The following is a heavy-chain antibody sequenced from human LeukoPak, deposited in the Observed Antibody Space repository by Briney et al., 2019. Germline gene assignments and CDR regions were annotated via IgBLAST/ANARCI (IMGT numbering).Heavy chain of an antibody. Sequence: DSVMGRFTISKDNSKNTVYLQMNSLRIEDTAVYYCARAGIGNALDYWGQGTQVTVSS. J-gene: IGHJ4*02. CDR3: ARAGIGNALDY. D-gene: IGHD2-2*01. V-gene: IGHV3-30*07.